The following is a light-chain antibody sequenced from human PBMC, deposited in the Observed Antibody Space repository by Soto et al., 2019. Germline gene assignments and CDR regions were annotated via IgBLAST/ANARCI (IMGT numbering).Light chain of an antibody. CDR3: LLYDGGAWV. CDR2: STS. CDR1: TGAVTSGYY. J-gene: IGLJ3*02. V-gene: IGLV7-43*01. Sequence: VVTQEPSLTVSPGGTVNLTCASSTGAVTSGYYPNWFPQKPGQAPRPLIYSTSNKHSWTPARFSASLLGGKAALTVSGVQPEDEADYYCLLYDGGAWVFGGGTKLTVL.